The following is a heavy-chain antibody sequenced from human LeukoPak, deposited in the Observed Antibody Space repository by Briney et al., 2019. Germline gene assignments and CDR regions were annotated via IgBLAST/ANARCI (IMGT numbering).Heavy chain of an antibody. V-gene: IGHV4-59*01. D-gene: IGHD3-22*01. CDR1: GGSISSYY. Sequence: SETLSLTCTVSGGSISSYYWSWIRQPPGKGLEWIGYIHYSGSTNYNPSLKSRVTISVDTSKNQFSLKLSSVTAADTAVYYCARRHDYYDSSGYPRKAFDIWGQGTMVTVSS. CDR3: ARRHDYYDSSGYPRKAFDI. J-gene: IGHJ3*02. CDR2: IHYSGST.